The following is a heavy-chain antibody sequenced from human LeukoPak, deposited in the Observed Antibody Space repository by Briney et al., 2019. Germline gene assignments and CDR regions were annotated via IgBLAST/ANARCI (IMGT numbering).Heavy chain of an antibody. J-gene: IGHJ5*02. Sequence: SETLSLTCAVYGGSFSGYYWSWIRQPPGKGLEWIGEINHSGSTNYNPSLKSRVTISVDTSKNQFSLKLSSVTAADTAVYYYARDSVLRFLEWLKSPWFDPWGQGTLVTVSS. CDR3: ARDSVLRFLEWLKSPWFDP. V-gene: IGHV4-34*01. D-gene: IGHD3-3*01. CDR1: GGSFSGYY. CDR2: INHSGST.